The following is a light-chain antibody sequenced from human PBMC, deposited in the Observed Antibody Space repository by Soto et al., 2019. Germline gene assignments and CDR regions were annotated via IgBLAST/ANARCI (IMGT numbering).Light chain of an antibody. CDR2: GAS. Sequence: EIVLTQSPGTLSLSPGERATLSCRASQSVSSSYLAWYQQKPGQAPRLLIYGASSRATGIPDRFSGSGSGTDFTLTSSRLEPEDFAVYYCQQYGSSPSSTFGQGTKLEIK. J-gene: IGKJ2*01. V-gene: IGKV3-20*01. CDR1: QSVSSSY. CDR3: QQYGSSPSST.